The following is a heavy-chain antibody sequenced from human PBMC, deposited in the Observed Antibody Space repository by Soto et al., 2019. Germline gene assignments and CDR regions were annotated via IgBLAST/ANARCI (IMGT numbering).Heavy chain of an antibody. Sequence: SVKVSCKASGGTFSSYAISWVRQAPGQGLEWMGGIIPIFGTANYAQKFQGRVTITADESTSTAYMELSSLRSEDTAVYYCARVGTDFHYYYDSSGYYGPFDYWGQGTLVTVSS. V-gene: IGHV1-69*13. CDR2: IIPIFGTA. CDR1: GGTFSSYA. J-gene: IGHJ4*02. CDR3: ARVGTDFHYYYDSSGYYGPFDY. D-gene: IGHD3-22*01.